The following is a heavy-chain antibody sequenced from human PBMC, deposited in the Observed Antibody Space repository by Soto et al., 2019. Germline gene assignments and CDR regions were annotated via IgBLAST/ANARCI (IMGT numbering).Heavy chain of an antibody. Sequence: PGGSLRLSCTASGFTFGDYAMSWFRQAPGKGLEWVGFIRSKAYGGTTEYAASVKGRFTISRDDSKSIAYLQMNSLKTEDTAVYYCTRWYAWDPTGFDYWGQGTLVTVSS. CDR2: IRSKAYGGTT. CDR3: TRWYAWDPTGFDY. J-gene: IGHJ4*02. D-gene: IGHD1-26*01. CDR1: GFTFGDYA. V-gene: IGHV3-49*03.